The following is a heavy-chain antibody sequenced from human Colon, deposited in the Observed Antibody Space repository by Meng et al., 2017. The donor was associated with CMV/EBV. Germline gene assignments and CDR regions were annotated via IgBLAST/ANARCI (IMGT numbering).Heavy chain of an antibody. J-gene: IGHJ3*01. CDR3: ARAVDTVVSKRTDAFDL. Sequence: ASVKVSCKASGYTFTAYYIHWVRQAPGQRLEWMGWINPSSGVTNYAQMFQGRFTMTRDTSISTGYMELNILTSDDTAVYFCARAVDTVVSKRTDAFDLWGQGTMVTVSS. CDR1: GYTFTAYY. D-gene: IGHD5-18*01. V-gene: IGHV1-2*02. CDR2: INPSSGVT.